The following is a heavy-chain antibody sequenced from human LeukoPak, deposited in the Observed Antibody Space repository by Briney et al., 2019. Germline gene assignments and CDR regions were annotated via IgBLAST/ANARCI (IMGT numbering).Heavy chain of an antibody. Sequence: PGGSLRLSCAASGFTFSSYGMHWVRQAPGKGLEWVAFIRYDGSNKYYADSVKGRFTVSRDNSKNTLYLQMSSLRAEDTAIYYCTKAPVNTCLGAFCYPFDSWGQGTLVTVSS. CDR1: GFTFSSYG. D-gene: IGHD2-15*01. J-gene: IGHJ4*02. CDR2: IRYDGSNK. V-gene: IGHV3-30*02. CDR3: TKAPVNTCLGAFCYPFDS.